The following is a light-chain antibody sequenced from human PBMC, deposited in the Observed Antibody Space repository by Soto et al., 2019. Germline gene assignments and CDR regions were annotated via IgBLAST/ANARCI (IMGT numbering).Light chain of an antibody. Sequence: DIVMTQSPDSLAVSLGERATTNCKSSQSVLYSSNNKNYLAWYQQKPGQPPKLLIYWASTRESGVPDRFSGSGSGTDFTPTISSLQAEDVAVYYCQQYYSTSWTFGQGTKVESK. CDR2: WAS. CDR3: QQYYSTSWT. V-gene: IGKV4-1*01. CDR1: QSVLYSSNNKNY. J-gene: IGKJ1*01.